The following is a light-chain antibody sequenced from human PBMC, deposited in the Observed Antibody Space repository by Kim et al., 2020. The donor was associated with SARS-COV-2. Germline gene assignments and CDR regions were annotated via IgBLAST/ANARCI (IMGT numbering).Light chain of an antibody. J-gene: IGLJ1*01. V-gene: IGLV1-47*01. CDR2: RNN. CDR3: AARDDSPSGYV. Sequence: QSVLTQPPSASGTPGQRVTISCSGSSSNIGSHSVYWYQQLPGTAPKLLIYRNNQRPSGVPDRFSGSKSGTSASLAISGLRSADEADYYCAARDDSPSGYVFGAGTKVTVL. CDR1: SSNIGSHS.